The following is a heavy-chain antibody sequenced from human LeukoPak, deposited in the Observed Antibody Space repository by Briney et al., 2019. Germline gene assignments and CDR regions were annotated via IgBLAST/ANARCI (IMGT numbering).Heavy chain of an antibody. CDR3: ARGKPRRYNWNAGPDAFDI. D-gene: IGHD1-1*01. CDR2: INHSGST. J-gene: IGHJ3*02. CDR1: GGSFSGYY. V-gene: IGHV4-34*01. Sequence: SETLSLTCAVYGGSFSGYYWSWIRQPPGKGLDWIGEINHSGSTNDNPSPKSRGTISVDTSKNQFSLKLSSVTAADTAVYYCARGKPRRYNWNAGPDAFDIWGQGTMVTVSS.